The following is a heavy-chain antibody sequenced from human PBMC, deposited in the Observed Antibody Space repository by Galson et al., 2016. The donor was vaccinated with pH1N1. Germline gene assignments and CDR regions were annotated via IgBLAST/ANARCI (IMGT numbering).Heavy chain of an antibody. J-gene: IGHJ6*02. Sequence: SRRLSCAASGFIFPGYTMNWVRQAPGKGLEWVSSITSASFHTYYADSVKVRFTIPIDNAKNSLFLQMNSLRAEDTALYYCARDTSGRGVGSSYQMDVWGQGTTVTVSS. CDR3: ARDTSGRGVGSSYQMDV. D-gene: IGHD3-10*01. V-gene: IGHV3-21*01. CDR1: GFIFPGYT. CDR2: ITSASFHT.